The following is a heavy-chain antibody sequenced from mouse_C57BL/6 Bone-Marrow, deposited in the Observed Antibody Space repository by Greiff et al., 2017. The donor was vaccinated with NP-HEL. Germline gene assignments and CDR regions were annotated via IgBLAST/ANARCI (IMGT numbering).Heavy chain of an antibody. J-gene: IGHJ4*01. D-gene: IGHD2-4*01. CDR1: GYTFTSYG. CDR2: IYPRSGNT. CDR3: ARPFYYDYPYYAMDY. Sequence: VKLMESGAELARPGASVKLSCKASGYTFTSYGISWVKQRTGQGLEWIGEIYPRSGNTYYNEKFKGKATLTADKSSSTAYMELRSLTSEDSAVYFCARPFYYDYPYYAMDYWGQGTSVTVSS. V-gene: IGHV1-81*01.